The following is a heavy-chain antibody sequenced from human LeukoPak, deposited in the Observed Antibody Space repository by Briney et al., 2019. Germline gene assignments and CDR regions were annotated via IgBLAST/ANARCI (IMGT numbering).Heavy chain of an antibody. CDR1: GGSISSYY. CDR2: IYYSGST. Sequence: SETLSLTCTVSGGSISSYYWTWIRQPPGKGLEWLGYIYYSGSTNYNPSLKSRVTISVDTSKNQFSLKLSSVTAADTAVYYCARSSLTTVRFDYWGQGTLVTVSS. J-gene: IGHJ4*02. CDR3: ARSSLTTVRFDY. V-gene: IGHV4-59*01. D-gene: IGHD4-11*01.